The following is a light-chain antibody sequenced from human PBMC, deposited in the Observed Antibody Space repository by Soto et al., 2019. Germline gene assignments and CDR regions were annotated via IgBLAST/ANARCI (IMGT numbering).Light chain of an antibody. CDR1: SNGVGAYNL. CDR3: CSYAGGSTLYV. Sequence: HSSLTQPAPGSWSPGRSVPNPCTGGSNGVGAYNLVSWYQQHPGKAPKLMISEVSQRPSGVSNRFSGSKSGNAASLTISGLQAEDEADYYCCSYAGGSTLYVFGTGTKVTVL. V-gene: IGLV2-23*02. J-gene: IGLJ1*01. CDR2: EVS.